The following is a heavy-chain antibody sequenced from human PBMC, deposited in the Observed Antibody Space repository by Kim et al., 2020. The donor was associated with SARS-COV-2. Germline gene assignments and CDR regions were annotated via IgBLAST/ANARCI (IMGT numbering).Heavy chain of an antibody. CDR2: IYYSGST. Sequence: SETLSLTCTVSGGSISSGGYYWSWIRQHPGKGLEWIGYIYYSGSTYYNPSLKSRVTISVDTSKNQFSLKLSSVTAADTAVYYCARDFRLLAAMGGSDAFDIWGQGTLVTVSS. J-gene: IGHJ3*02. D-gene: IGHD3-16*01. CDR1: GGSISSGGYY. V-gene: IGHV4-31*03. CDR3: ARDFRLLAAMGGSDAFDI.